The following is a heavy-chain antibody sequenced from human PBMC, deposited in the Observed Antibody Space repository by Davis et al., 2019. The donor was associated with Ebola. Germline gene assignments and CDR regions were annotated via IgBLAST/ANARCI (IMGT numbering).Heavy chain of an antibody. Sequence: PGGSLRLSCAASGFTFSTYGMHWVRHAPGRGLEWVAVICSDGIYKYYADSVKGRFTFSRDNSKNTLYLQMTSLRAEDTAVYYCARDFEPDPLIYFYYGLDVWGKGTTVTVSS. CDR2: ICSDGIYK. V-gene: IGHV3-33*01. CDR1: GFTFSTYG. J-gene: IGHJ6*04. CDR3: ARDFEPDPLIYFYYGLDV. D-gene: IGHD1-14*01.